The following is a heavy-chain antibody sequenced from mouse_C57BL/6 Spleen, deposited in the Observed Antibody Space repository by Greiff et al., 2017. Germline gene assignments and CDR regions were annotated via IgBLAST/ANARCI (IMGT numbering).Heavy chain of an antibody. Sequence: VQLQQPGAELVKPGASVKVSCTASGYTFTSYWMHWVKQRPGPGLEWIGRIHPSDSDTNYNQKFKGKATLTVDTSSSTAYMQLSSLTSEDSAVDDYSIGAHNTIDYWGQGTLVTVAS. CDR1: GYTFTSYW. CDR2: IHPSDSDT. J-gene: IGHJ4*01. V-gene: IGHV1-74*01. CDR3: SIGAHNTIDY. D-gene: IGHD3-1*01.